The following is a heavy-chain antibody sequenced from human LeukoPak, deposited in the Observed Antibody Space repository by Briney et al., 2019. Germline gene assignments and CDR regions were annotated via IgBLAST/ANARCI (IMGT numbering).Heavy chain of an antibody. CDR1: GGSISSGSYY. Sequence: SKTLSLTCTVSGGSISSGSYYWSWIRQPAGKGLEWIGRIYTSGSTNYDPSLKSRVTISVDTSKNQSSLKLSSVTAADTAVYYCARAGGTTDSVFFDYWRQGTLVTVSS. V-gene: IGHV4-61*02. CDR3: ARAGGTTDSVFFDY. J-gene: IGHJ4*02. CDR2: IYTSGST. D-gene: IGHD4-17*01.